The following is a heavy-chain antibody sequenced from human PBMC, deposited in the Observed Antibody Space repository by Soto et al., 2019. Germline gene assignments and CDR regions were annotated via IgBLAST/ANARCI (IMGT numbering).Heavy chain of an antibody. CDR2: INHSGST. Sequence: PSETLSLTCAVYGGSFSGYYWSWIRQPPGKGLEWIGEINHSGSTNYNPSVKSRVTISVDTSKNQFSLKLSSVTAADTAVYYCARKMPTMIVVVIQNWFDPWGQGTLVTVS. V-gene: IGHV4-34*01. CDR1: GGSFSGYY. D-gene: IGHD3-22*01. CDR3: ARKMPTMIVVVIQNWFDP. J-gene: IGHJ5*02.